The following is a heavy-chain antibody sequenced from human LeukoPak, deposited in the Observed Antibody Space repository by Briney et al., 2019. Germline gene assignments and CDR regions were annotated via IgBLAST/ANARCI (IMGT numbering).Heavy chain of an antibody. CDR1: GGSISSDY. V-gene: IGHV4-4*07. J-gene: IGHJ4*02. Sequence: PSETLSLTCTVSGGSISSDYWSWIRQPAGKGLEWIGRIYTSGSTNYNPSLKSRVTMSVDTSKNQFSLKLSSVTAADTAVYYCARGRLATYYYDSSGYYGIDYWGQGTLVTVSS. CDR2: IYTSGST. CDR3: ARGRLATYYYDSSGYYGIDY. D-gene: IGHD3-22*01.